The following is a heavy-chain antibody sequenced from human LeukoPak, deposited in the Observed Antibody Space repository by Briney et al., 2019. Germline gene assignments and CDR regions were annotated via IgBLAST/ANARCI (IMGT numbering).Heavy chain of an antibody. J-gene: IGHJ3*01. D-gene: IGHD3-22*01. CDR3: ARDNYYEGAFDV. V-gene: IGHV4-61*01. CDR1: GGSVSSGSYY. Sequence: SETLSLTCTVSGGSVSSGSYYCSWIRQPPGKGLEWIGYVYYSGSTNYNPSLKSRVTISLDASKNQFSLKLSSVTAADTAVYYCARDNYYEGAFDVWGQGTMVTVSS. CDR2: VYYSGST.